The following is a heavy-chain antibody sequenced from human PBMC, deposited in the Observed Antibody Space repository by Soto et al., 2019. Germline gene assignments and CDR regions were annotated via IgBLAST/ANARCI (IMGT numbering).Heavy chain of an antibody. CDR2: ISGSGGST. V-gene: IGHV3-23*01. J-gene: IGHJ6*02. D-gene: IGHD6-19*01. CDR3: AKDSSNYYYYYGMDV. Sequence: QPGGSLRLSCAASGFTFGTYAMSWVRQAPGKGLEWVSVISGSGGSTYYADSVKGRFTISRDNSKNTLYLQMNSLRAEDTAVYYCAKDSSNYYYYYGMDVWGQGTTVTVSS. CDR1: GFTFGTYA.